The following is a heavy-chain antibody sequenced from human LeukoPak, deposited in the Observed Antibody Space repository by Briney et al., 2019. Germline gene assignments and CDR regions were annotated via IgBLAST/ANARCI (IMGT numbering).Heavy chain of an antibody. CDR2: IYSGVST. CDR3: ARVPYYYDSSGYYSGGEFDY. J-gene: IGHJ4*02. D-gene: IGHD3-22*01. Sequence: GGSLRLSCAASGFTVSSNYMSWVRQAPGKGLEWVSVIYSGVSTYYADSVKGRFTISRDNSKNTLYLKMNSLRADDTAVYYCARVPYYYDSSGYYSGGEFDYWGQGTLVTVSS. CDR1: GFTVSSNY. V-gene: IGHV3-53*01.